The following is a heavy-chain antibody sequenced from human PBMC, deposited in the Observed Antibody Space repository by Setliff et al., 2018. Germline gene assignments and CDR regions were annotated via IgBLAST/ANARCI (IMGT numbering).Heavy chain of an antibody. D-gene: IGHD6-19*01. J-gene: IGHJ5*02. CDR2: INHSGST. CDR3: ARHASPYSSGWYSMAAWFDP. Sequence: SETLSLTCAVYGGSFSGYYWSWIRQPPGKGLEWIGEINHSGSTNYNPSLKSRVTISVDKSKNQFSLKLTSVTAADTAVYHCARHASPYSSGWYSMAAWFDPWGQGTLVTVSS. V-gene: IGHV4-34*01. CDR1: GGSFSGYY.